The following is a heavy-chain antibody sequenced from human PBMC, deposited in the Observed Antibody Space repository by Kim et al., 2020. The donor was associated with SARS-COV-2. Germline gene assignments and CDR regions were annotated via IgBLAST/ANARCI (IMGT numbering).Heavy chain of an antibody. CDR3: AKLSGTYYYDSSGYYF. CDR1: GFTFSSYA. D-gene: IGHD3-22*01. V-gene: IGHV3-23*01. J-gene: IGHJ4*02. CDR2: ISGSGGST. Sequence: GGSLRLSCAASGFTFSSYAMSWVRQAPGKGLEWVSAISGSGGSTYYADSVKGRFTISRDNSKNTRYLQMNRLRAEDTAVYYCAKLSGTYYYDSSGYYFWGQGTLVTVYS.